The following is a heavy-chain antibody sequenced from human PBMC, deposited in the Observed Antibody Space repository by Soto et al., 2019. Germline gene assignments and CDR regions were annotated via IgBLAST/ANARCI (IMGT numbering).Heavy chain of an antibody. CDR3: ARDKGDIVVVVAAIRDAFDI. Sequence: QVQLVQSGAEVKKPGSSVKVSCKASGGTFSSYTISWVRQAPGHGLEWMGRIIPILGIANYAQKFQGRVTSTADKSTSTAYMELSSLRSEDTAVYYCARDKGDIVVVVAAIRDAFDIWGQGTMVTVSS. D-gene: IGHD2-15*01. CDR1: GGTFSSYT. J-gene: IGHJ3*02. V-gene: IGHV1-69*08. CDR2: IIPILGIA.